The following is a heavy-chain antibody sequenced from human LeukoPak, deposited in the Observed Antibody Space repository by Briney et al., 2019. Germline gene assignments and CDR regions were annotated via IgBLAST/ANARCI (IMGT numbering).Heavy chain of an antibody. V-gene: IGHV3-23*01. D-gene: IGHD6-19*01. J-gene: IGHJ1*01. CDR3: AKEEAEWLVRGVEYFQH. CDR2: ISGSGGST. Sequence: PGGSLRLSCAASGLTFSSYAMSWVRQAPGKGLEWVSAISGSGGSTYYADSVKGRFTISRDNSKNTLYLQMNSLRAEDTAVYYCAKEEAEWLVRGVEYFQHWGQGTLVTVSS. CDR1: GLTFSSYA.